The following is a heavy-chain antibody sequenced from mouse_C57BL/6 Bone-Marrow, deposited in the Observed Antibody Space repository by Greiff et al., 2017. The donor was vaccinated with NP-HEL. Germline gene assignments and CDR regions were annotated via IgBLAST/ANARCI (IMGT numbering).Heavy chain of an antibody. D-gene: IGHD2-5*01. Sequence: EVQLKQSGPVLVKPGASVKMSCKASGYTFTDYYMNWVKQSHGKSLEWIGVINPYNGGTSYNPKFKGKATLTVDKSSSTAYMELNSLTSEDSAVYYCASVYSNYVSAARDYWGQGTSVTVSS. CDR2: INPYNGGT. V-gene: IGHV1-19*01. J-gene: IGHJ4*01. CDR3: ASVYSNYVSAARDY. CDR1: GYTFTDYY.